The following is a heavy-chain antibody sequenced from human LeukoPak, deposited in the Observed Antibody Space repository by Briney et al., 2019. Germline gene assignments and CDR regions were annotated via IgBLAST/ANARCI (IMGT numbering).Heavy chain of an antibody. V-gene: IGHV4-34*01. CDR3: AGAARVTYDFWSASRGHMDV. CDR1: GGSFSGYY. CDR2: INHSGST. D-gene: IGHD3-3*01. Sequence: SETLSLTCAVYGGSFSGYYWSWIRQPPGKGLEWIGEINHSGSTNYNPSLKSRVTISVDTSKNQFSLKLSSVTAADTAVYYCAGAARVTYDFWSASRGHMDVWGQGTTVTVSS. J-gene: IGHJ6*02.